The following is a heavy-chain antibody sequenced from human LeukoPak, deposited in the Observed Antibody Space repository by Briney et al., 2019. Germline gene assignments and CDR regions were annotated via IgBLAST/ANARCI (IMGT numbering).Heavy chain of an antibody. CDR2: ISAYNGNT. CDR3: ARGGSITTIRGVIITDAFDI. D-gene: IGHD3-10*01. V-gene: IGHV1-18*01. Sequence: ASVKVSCKASGYTFTTYGIIWVRQAPGQGLEWMGWISAYNGNTNYAQKPQGRVTMTTDTSTTTAYMELRSLRSDDTAVYYCARGGSITTIRGVIITDAFDIWGQGTMVTVSS. J-gene: IGHJ3*02. CDR1: GYTFTTYG.